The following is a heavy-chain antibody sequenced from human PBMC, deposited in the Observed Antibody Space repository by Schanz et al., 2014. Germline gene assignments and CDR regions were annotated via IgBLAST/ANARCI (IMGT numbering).Heavy chain of an antibody. J-gene: IGHJ6*02. CDR3: AKGMGYCSGGTCYDCYYYGLDV. D-gene: IGHD2-15*01. CDR1: GFTFSTYA. Sequence: EVQLLDSGGGLVQPGGSLRLSCAASGFTFSTYAMSWVRQAPGQGLEWVSAISGSGGSTYYADSVKGRFTISRDNSKNTLYLQMNSLRAEDTAVYYCAKGMGYCSGGTCYDCYYYGLDVWGQGTTVTVSS. V-gene: IGHV3-23*01. CDR2: ISGSGGST.